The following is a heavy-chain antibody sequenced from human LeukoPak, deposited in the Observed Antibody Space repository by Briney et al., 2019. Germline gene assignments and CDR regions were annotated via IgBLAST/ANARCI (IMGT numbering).Heavy chain of an antibody. D-gene: IGHD3-9*01. CDR2: IYYSGST. Sequence: SETLSLTCTVSGGSINSGGYYWSWIRQHPGKGLEWIGYIYYSGSTYYNPSLKSRVTISVDTSKNQFSLKLSSVTAADTAVYYCAKTYYDILTGYRPFDYWGQGTLVTVSS. CDR1: GGSINSGGYY. V-gene: IGHV4-31*03. J-gene: IGHJ4*02. CDR3: AKTYYDILTGYRPFDY.